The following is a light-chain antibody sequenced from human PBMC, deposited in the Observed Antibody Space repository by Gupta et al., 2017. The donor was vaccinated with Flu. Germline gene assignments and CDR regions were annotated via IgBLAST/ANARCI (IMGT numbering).Light chain of an antibody. CDR1: TPNIGSNY. CDR2: SND. J-gene: IGLJ3*02. V-gene: IGLV1-47*01. CDR3: AMWDDSLSEWV. Sequence: QSVLTQPPSASATPGHRVTISCSGHTPNIGSNYVFWYQQLPGTAPTLLFYSNDQRPSGVPDRFSGSKSGTSAYRVSSGLQSEDEADYLCAMWDDSLSEWVFGGGTKLTVL.